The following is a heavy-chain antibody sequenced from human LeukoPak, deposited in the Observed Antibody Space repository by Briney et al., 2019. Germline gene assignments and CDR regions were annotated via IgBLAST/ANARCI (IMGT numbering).Heavy chain of an antibody. V-gene: IGHV3-11*04. J-gene: IGHJ4*02. Sequence: PGGSLRLSCVASGFTFSDYYMSWIRQAPGKGLEWVSYISSSGSTIYYADSVKGRFTISRDNAKNSLYLQMNSPRAEDTAVYYXARRNYDFWSATYYFDYWGQGTLVTVXS. D-gene: IGHD3-3*01. CDR1: GFTFSDYY. CDR2: ISSSGSTI. CDR3: ARRNYDFWSATYYFDY.